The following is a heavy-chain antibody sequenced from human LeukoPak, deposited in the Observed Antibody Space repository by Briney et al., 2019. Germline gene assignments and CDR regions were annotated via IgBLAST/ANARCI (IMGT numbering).Heavy chain of an antibody. Sequence: GGSLRLSCTASGFTFCDYAMSWFRQAPGKGLEWVGFIRSKAYGGTTEYAASVKGRFTISRDDSKSIAYLQMNSLKTEDTAVYYCTRDGDYLDDAFDIWGQGTMVTVSS. CDR3: TRDGDYLDDAFDI. J-gene: IGHJ3*02. CDR2: IRSKAYGGTT. CDR1: GFTFCDYA. D-gene: IGHD4-17*01. V-gene: IGHV3-49*03.